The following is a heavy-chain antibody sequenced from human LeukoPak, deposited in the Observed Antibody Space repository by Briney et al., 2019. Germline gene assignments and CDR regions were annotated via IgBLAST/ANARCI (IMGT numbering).Heavy chain of an antibody. J-gene: IGHJ6*02. Sequence: GASVKVSCTASGGTFSSYAISWVRQAPGQGLEWMGGIIPIFGTANYAQKFQGRVTITADESTSTAYMGLSSLRSEDTAVYYCARFPRGYCSSTSCYGHYYYYGMDVWGQGTTVTVSS. CDR1: GGTFSSYA. V-gene: IGHV1-69*13. D-gene: IGHD2-2*03. CDR3: ARFPRGYCSSTSCYGHYYYYGMDV. CDR2: IIPIFGTA.